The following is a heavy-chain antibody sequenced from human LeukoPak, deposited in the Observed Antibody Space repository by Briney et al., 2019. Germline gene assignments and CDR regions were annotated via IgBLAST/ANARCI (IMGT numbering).Heavy chain of an antibody. D-gene: IGHD3-22*01. CDR3: VRVHTSSYAADL. Sequence: PGGSLRLSCAASGFTFSTYSIDWVRQAPGKGLEWISYISSSSSTIDFADSVKGRFTISRDNARNSVYLQMNSLRAEDTAVYYCVRVHTSSYAADLWGQGTLVTVSS. CDR2: ISSSSSTI. CDR1: GFTFSTYS. J-gene: IGHJ5*02. V-gene: IGHV3-48*04.